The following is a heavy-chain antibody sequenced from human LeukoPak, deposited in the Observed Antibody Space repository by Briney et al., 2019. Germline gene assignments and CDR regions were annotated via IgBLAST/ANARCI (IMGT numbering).Heavy chain of an antibody. CDR2: IYYSGST. CDR3: ARVGCSGGSCPKDAFDI. J-gene: IGHJ3*02. CDR1: GGSISSSSYY. V-gene: IGHV4-39*07. D-gene: IGHD2-15*01. Sequence: SETLSLTCTVSGGSISSSSYYWGWIRQPPGKGLEWIGSIYYSGSTYYNPSLKSRVTISVDTSKNQFSLKLSSVTAADTAVYYCARVGCSGGSCPKDAFDIWGQGTMVTVSS.